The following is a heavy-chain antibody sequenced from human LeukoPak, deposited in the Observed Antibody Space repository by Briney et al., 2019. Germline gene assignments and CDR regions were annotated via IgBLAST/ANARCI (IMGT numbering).Heavy chain of an antibody. CDR3: AADNISGSHLDAFDI. CDR2: IVVGSGNT. Sequence: ASVKVSCKASGFTFTSSAVQWVRQARGQRLEWIGWIVVGSGNTNYAQKFQERVTITRDMSTSTAYMELSSLRSEDTAVYYCAADNISGSHLDAFDIWGQGTMVTVSS. V-gene: IGHV1-58*01. CDR1: GFTFTSSA. J-gene: IGHJ3*02. D-gene: IGHD3-10*01.